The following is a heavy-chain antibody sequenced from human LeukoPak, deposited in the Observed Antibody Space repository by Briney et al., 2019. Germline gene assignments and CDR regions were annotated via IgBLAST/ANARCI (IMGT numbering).Heavy chain of an antibody. CDR2: ISSTGSNI. CDR1: GFTFSTYE. J-gene: IGHJ4*02. V-gene: IGHV3-48*03. CDR3: ARDHKLAPNNVDY. Sequence: PAGSLRLSCAASGFTFSTYEMNWVRQAPGKGLEWVSYISSTGSNIYYADSVKGRFTISRDNAKNSLYLQMNSLRDEDTAVYYCARDHKLAPNNVDYWGQGTLVTVSS. D-gene: IGHD1/OR15-1a*01.